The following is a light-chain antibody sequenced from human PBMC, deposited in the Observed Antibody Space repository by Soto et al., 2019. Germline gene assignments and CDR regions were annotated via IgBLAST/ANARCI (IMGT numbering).Light chain of an antibody. CDR2: AAS. V-gene: IGKV1-39*01. CDR3: QHYNSYSEA. CDR1: QSISSY. Sequence: DIQMTQSPSSLSASVGDRFTITCLASQSISSYLNWYQQKPGKVPKLLIYAASSLQSGVPSRFSGSGSGTEFTLTISSLQPDDFATYYCQHYNSYSEAFGQGTKVDI. J-gene: IGKJ1*01.